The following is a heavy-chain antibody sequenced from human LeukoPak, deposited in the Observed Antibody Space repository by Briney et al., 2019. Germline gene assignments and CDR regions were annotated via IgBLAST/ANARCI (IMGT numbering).Heavy chain of an antibody. Sequence: PGGSLRLSCATSGFPFSPYTVNWVRQAPGKGLEWVSFISSSNSHIHYADSVKGRFTISRDIANSLLYLQMNSLRADDTAVYYCARDLDYSTGFDYWGQGTLVTVSS. D-gene: IGHD4-11*01. CDR3: ARDLDYSTGFDY. CDR1: GFPFSPYT. V-gene: IGHV3-21*01. CDR2: ISSSNSHI. J-gene: IGHJ4*02.